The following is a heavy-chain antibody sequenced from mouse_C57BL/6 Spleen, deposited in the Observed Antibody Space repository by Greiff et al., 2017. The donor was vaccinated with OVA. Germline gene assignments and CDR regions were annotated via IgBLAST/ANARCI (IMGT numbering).Heavy chain of an antibody. CDR2: IDPETGGT. CDR1: GYTFTDYE. Sequence: VQLVESGAELVRPGASVTLSCKASGYTFTDYEMHWVQQTPVHGLEWIGAIDPETGGTAYNQKFKGKAILTADKSSSTASMELRSLTSEDSAVYYYTRGNNPMDYWGQGTTLTVSS. J-gene: IGHJ2*01. V-gene: IGHV1-15*01. CDR3: TRGNNPMDY. D-gene: IGHD1-3*01.